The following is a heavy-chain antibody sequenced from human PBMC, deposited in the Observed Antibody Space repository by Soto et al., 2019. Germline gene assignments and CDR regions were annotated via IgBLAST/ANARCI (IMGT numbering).Heavy chain of an antibody. D-gene: IGHD5-12*01. Sequence: EVQLVETGGGLIQPGGSLRLSCAASGFTVSSNYMSWVRQAPGKGLEWVSVIYSGGSTYYADYVKGRFTISRDNSKNTLYLQMNSLRAEDTAVYYCARAPPRDGYNDYWGQGTLVTVSS. CDR2: IYSGGST. J-gene: IGHJ4*02. CDR3: ARAPPRDGYNDY. CDR1: GFTVSSNY. V-gene: IGHV3-53*02.